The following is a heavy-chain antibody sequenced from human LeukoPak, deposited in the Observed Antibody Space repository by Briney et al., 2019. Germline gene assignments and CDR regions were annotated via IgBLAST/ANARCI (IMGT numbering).Heavy chain of an antibody. V-gene: IGHV4-39*07. CDR3: ARGRQYYDSSGYYVPGIIDY. CDR2: IYYSGST. Sequence: SETLSLTCTVSGGSISSSSYYWGWVRQPPGKGLEWIGSIYYSGSTYYNPSLKSRVTISVDTSKNQFSLKLSSVTAADTAVYYCARGRQYYDSSGYYVPGIIDYWGQGTLVTVSS. D-gene: IGHD3-22*01. J-gene: IGHJ4*02. CDR1: GGSISSSSYY.